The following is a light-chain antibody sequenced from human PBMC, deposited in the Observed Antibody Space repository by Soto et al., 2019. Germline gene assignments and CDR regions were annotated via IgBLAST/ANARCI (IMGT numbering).Light chain of an antibody. CDR3: QQYGSSRIT. CDR1: QSVSSSY. V-gene: IGKV3-20*01. Sequence: TVLMQSASTLSLSPGERATLFCRASQSVSSSYLAWYQQKPGQAPRVLIYAASSRATGIPDRFSGSGSGTDFTLTISRLEPEDFAVYYCQQYGSSRITFGQGTKV. CDR2: AAS. J-gene: IGKJ1*01.